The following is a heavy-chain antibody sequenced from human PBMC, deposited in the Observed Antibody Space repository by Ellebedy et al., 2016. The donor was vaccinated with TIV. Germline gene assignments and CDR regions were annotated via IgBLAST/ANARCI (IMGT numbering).Heavy chain of an antibody. CDR3: ASGAYDI. J-gene: IGHJ3*02. Sequence: GESLKISCAASEFTFSNNSMNWVRQAPEKGLEWVSYISSTGTTKYYADSVKGRFTISRDNAKISLYLQMNSLTAEDTAVYYCASGAYDIWGQGTMVTVSS. CDR2: ISSTGTTK. V-gene: IGHV3-48*04. CDR1: EFTFSNNS.